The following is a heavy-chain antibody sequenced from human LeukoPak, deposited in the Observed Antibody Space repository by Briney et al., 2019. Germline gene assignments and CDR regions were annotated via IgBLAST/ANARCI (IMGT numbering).Heavy chain of an antibody. V-gene: IGHV3-30*03. Sequence: GGSLRLSCAASGFTFSSYGMHWVRQAPGKGLEWVAVISYDGSNKYYADSVKGRFTISRDNSKNTLYLQMNSLRAEDTAVYYCAREGDYYGSGSYYILTYWGQGTLVTVSS. CDR2: ISYDGSNK. D-gene: IGHD3-10*01. CDR1: GFTFSSYG. CDR3: AREGDYYGSGSYYILTY. J-gene: IGHJ4*02.